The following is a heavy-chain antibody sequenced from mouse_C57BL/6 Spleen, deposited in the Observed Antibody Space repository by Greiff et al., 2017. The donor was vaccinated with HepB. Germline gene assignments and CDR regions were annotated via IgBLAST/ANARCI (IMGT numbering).Heavy chain of an antibody. CDR2: ISGGGGNT. CDR1: GFTFSSYT. V-gene: IGHV5-9*01. Sequence: EVQVEESGGGLVKPGGSLKLSCAASGFTFSSYTMSWVRQTPEKRLEWVATISGGGGNTYYPDSVKGRFTISRDNAKNTLYLQMSSLRSEDTALYYCARHDYYGSSYPFAYWGQGTLVTVAA. D-gene: IGHD1-1*01. J-gene: IGHJ3*01. CDR3: ARHDYYGSSYPFAY.